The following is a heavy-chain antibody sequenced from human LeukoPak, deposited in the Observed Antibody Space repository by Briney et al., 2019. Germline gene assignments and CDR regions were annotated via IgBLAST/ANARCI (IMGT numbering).Heavy chain of an antibody. J-gene: IGHJ6*03. CDR3: ARDLRGFPYCYYYMDV. V-gene: IGHV3-48*03. Sequence: GGSLRLSCAASGFTFSSYEMNWVRQAPGKGLEWVSYISSSDNTIYYADSVKGRFTISRDNAKTSLYLQMSSLRAEDTAIYYCARDLRGFPYCYYYMDVWGKGTTVTVSS. CDR1: GFTFSSYE. CDR2: ISSSDNTI.